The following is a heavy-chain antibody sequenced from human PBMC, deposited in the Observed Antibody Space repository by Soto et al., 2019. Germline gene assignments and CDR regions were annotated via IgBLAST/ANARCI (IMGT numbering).Heavy chain of an antibody. CDR2: ISYDGTNK. J-gene: IGHJ4*02. D-gene: IGHD5-18*01. Sequence: QVQLVESGGGVVQPGRSLRLSCAASGFTFSSYGMHWVRQAPGKGLAWVAFISYDGTNKYYADSVKGRFTISRDNSKHTLDLQMDRLRAEDTAVFYCAKDSGYASGYLADYWGQGTPVTVSS. CDR1: GFTFSSYG. CDR3: AKDSGYASGYLADY. V-gene: IGHV3-30*18.